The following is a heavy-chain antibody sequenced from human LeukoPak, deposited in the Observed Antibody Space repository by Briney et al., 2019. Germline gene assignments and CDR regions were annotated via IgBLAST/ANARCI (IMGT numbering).Heavy chain of an antibody. V-gene: IGHV1-69*06. Sequence: ASVKVSCKASGGTFSSYAISWVRQAPGQGLEWMGGIIPIFGTANYAQKFQGRVTITADKSTSTAYMELSSLRSEDTAVYYCARDRNSGRFDYWGQGTLVTVSS. D-gene: IGHD1-26*01. CDR1: GGTFSSYA. J-gene: IGHJ4*02. CDR2: IIPIFGTA. CDR3: ARDRNSGRFDY.